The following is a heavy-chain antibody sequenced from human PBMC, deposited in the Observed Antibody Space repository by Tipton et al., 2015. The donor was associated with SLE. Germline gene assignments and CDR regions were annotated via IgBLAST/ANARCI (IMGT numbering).Heavy chain of an antibody. CDR2: MYYSGST. Sequence: GLVKPSETLSLNCSVSGGSIRSSSDYWGWIRQPPGKGLEWIGSMYYSGSTYYNPSLKSRVTISVDPSKNQFSLKLSSVTAADTAVYYCARALGYNYSYDYFDYWGQGTLVTVSS. J-gene: IGHJ4*02. CDR1: GGSIRSSSDY. D-gene: IGHD5-18*01. CDR3: ARALGYNYSYDYFDY. V-gene: IGHV4-39*07.